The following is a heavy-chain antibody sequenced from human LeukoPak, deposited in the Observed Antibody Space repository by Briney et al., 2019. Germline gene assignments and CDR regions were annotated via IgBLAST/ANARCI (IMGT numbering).Heavy chain of an antibody. V-gene: IGHV3-66*01. CDR2: IYSGGST. CDR3: ARGRPRDY. D-gene: IGHD6-6*01. CDR1: GFTVSSNY. J-gene: IGHJ4*02. Sequence: GGSLRPSCAASGFTVSSNYMNWVRQAPGKGLEWVSVIYSGGSTYYADSVKGRFTISRDNSKNTVYLQMNSLRADDTAVYYCARGRPRDYWGQGTLVTVSS.